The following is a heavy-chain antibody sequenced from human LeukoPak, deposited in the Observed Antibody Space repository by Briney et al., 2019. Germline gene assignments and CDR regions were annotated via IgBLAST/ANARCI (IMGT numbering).Heavy chain of an antibody. J-gene: IGHJ6*03. CDR2: INPNSGGT. CDR1: GYTFTDYY. Sequence: GASVKVSCKASGYTFTDYYMHWVRQAPGQGLEWMGWINPNSGGTNYAQQFQGRVTMTRDTSITTAYMELSRLRSDDTAIYYCARDGGSGSYSYYYYYYMDVWGKGTTVTVSS. CDR3: ARDGGSGSYSYYYYYYMDV. D-gene: IGHD3-10*01. V-gene: IGHV1-2*02.